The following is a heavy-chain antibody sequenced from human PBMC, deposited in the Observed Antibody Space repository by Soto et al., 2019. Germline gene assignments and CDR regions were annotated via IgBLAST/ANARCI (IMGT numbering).Heavy chain of an antibody. CDR1: DFSLRTFA. CDR2: ISYDGTKK. J-gene: IGHJ6*02. V-gene: IGHV3-30*04. D-gene: IGHD2-2*01. Sequence: QVQLVESGGGVVQPGRPLSLSCAGSDFSLRTFAVHWVRQAPGKGLEWVAVISYDGTKKYYSNSVKGRFTISRDNSKNTVDLPMNSLKAEDTAVYYCAKARLFSTRQPYYYAMDVGGQGTTVAVSS. CDR3: AKARLFSTRQPYYYAMDV.